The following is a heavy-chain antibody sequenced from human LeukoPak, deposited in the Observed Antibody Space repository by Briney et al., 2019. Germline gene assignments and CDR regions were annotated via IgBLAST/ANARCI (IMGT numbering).Heavy chain of an antibody. Sequence: PSETLSLTCTVSGYSISSGYYWSWIRQPPGKGLEWIGYIYYSGSTNYNPSLKSRVTISVDTSKNQFSLKLSSVTAADTAVYYCARGRGDGYNWAFDIWGQGTMVTVSS. CDR1: GYSISSGYY. V-gene: IGHV4-61*01. CDR2: IYYSGST. D-gene: IGHD5-24*01. J-gene: IGHJ3*02. CDR3: ARGRGDGYNWAFDI.